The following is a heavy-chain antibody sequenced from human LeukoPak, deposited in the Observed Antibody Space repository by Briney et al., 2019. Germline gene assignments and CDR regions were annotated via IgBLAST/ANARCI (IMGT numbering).Heavy chain of an antibody. CDR2: IYYSGST. J-gene: IGHJ4*02. V-gene: IGHV4-59*01. Sequence: PSETLSLTCTVSGGSISSYYWSWIRQPPGKGLEWIGYIYYSGSTNYNPSLKSRVTISVDTSKNQFSLKLSSVTAADTAVHYCARGREYYDSSGYSSWGQGTLVTVSS. D-gene: IGHD3-22*01. CDR3: ARGREYYDSSGYSS. CDR1: GGSISSYY.